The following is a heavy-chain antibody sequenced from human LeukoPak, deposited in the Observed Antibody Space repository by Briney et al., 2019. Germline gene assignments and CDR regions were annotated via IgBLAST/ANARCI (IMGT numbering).Heavy chain of an antibody. V-gene: IGHV4-59*01. J-gene: IGHJ4*02. CDR1: GGSISRFY. D-gene: IGHD1-7*01. CDR3: TRENYYAGTTNCFDQ. CDR2: VYYSGTN. Sequence: SETLSLTCTLSGGSISRFYWSWIRQPPGKGRWWIGYVYYSGTNNYNPALKSRVTISVDTYKNQFSLNLSSVTAADTAVYFCTRENYYAGTTNCFDQWGQGTLVTVSA.